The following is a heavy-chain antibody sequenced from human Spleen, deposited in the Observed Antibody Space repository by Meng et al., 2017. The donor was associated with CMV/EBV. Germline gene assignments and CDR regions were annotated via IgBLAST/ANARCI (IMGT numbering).Heavy chain of an antibody. V-gene: IGHV1-2*02. J-gene: IGHJ4*02. Sequence: CKASGHTFTRFFAPWVRQAPGQGLECMVWIDPSSSGTTYAHKFQGTVTMTRDTSISTAYMELSGLTSDDTAVYYCTRASFRSYDYWGQGSLVTVSS. CDR3: TRASFRSYDY. D-gene: IGHD3-3*02. CDR2: IDPSSSGT. CDR1: GHTFTRFF.